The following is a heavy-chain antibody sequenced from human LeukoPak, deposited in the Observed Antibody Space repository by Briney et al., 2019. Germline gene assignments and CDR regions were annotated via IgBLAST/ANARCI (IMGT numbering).Heavy chain of an antibody. CDR2: IKSKTDGGTT. D-gene: IGHD3-9*01. V-gene: IGHV3-15*01. J-gene: IGHJ6*04. CDR1: GFTFSNAW. Sequence: GGSLRLSCAASGFTFSNAWMNWVRQAPGKGLEWVGRIKSKTDGGTTDYAAPVKGRFSISREDSKSTLYLQMNSLKIEDTAVFYCTTQGANNVLRYSLVAAYEMDVWGKGTTVTVSS. CDR3: TTQGANNVLRYSLVAAYEMDV.